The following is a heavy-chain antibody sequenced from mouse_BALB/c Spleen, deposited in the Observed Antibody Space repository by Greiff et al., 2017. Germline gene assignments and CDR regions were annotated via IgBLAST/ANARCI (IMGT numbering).Heavy chain of an antibody. CDR2: IDPSDSET. CDR1: GYSFTSYW. V-gene: IGHV1S127*01. Sequence: VQLQQSGPQLVRPGASVKISCKASGYSFTSYWMHWVKQRPGQGLEWIGMIDPSDSETRLNQKFKDKATLTVDKSSSTAYMQLSSPTSEDSAVYYCARDRGFAYWGQGTLVTVSA. J-gene: IGHJ3*01. CDR3: ARDRGFAY.